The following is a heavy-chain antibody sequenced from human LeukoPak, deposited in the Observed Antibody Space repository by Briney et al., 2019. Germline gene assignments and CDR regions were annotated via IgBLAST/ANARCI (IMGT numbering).Heavy chain of an antibody. CDR2: ISSSGSTI. Sequence: PGGSLRLSCAASGFTFSSYEMNWVRQAPGKGLEWVSYISSSGSTIYYADSVKGRFTISRDNAKNSLYLQMNSLRAEDTAVYYCARVSGYANWFDPWGQGTLVTVSS. CDR1: GFTFSSYE. J-gene: IGHJ5*02. D-gene: IGHD5-12*01. V-gene: IGHV3-48*03. CDR3: ARVSGYANWFDP.